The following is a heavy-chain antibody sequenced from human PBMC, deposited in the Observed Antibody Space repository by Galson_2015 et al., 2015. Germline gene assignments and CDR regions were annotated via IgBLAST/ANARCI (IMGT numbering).Heavy chain of an antibody. CDR2: IKQDGSEK. J-gene: IGHJ4*02. D-gene: IGHD6-13*01. CDR3: ARDGLAAGLYFDH. V-gene: IGHV3-7*03. CDR1: GFTFSSYW. Sequence: SLRLSCAASGFTFSSYWMSWVRQAPGKGLEWVANIKQDGSEKYYVDSVKGRFTISRDNAKNSLYLQMNSLRAEDTAVYYCARDGLAAGLYFDHWGQGTLVSVSS.